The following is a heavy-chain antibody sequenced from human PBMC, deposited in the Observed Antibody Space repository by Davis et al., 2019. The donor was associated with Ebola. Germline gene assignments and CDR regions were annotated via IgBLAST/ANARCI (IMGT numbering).Heavy chain of an antibody. D-gene: IGHD1-14*01. J-gene: IGHJ4*02. CDR3: TLPPGDYGDY. CDR2: IKSKTDGGTT. CDR1: GFTFSNAW. V-gene: IGHV3-15*01. Sequence: PGGSLTLSCAASGFTFSNAWTSWVRQAQGKGLEWVGRIKSKTDGGTTDYAAPVKGRFTISRDDSKNTLYLQMNSRKTEDTAVYYCTLPPGDYGDYVSQGTLVTVSS.